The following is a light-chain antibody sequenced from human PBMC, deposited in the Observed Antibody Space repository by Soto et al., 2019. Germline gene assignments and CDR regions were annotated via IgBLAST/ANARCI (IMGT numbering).Light chain of an antibody. CDR1: QSISAW. V-gene: IGKV1-5*03. CDR3: QQYNDYSWT. CDR2: KAS. J-gene: IGKJ1*01. Sequence: DIQMTQSPSTLSASVGDRVSINFRASQSISAWLAWYQQKPGKAPRLLIYKASTLEIGVPSRFSGSGSGTEFTLTISSLQPDDVATYYCQQYNDYSWTFGQGTKVDIK.